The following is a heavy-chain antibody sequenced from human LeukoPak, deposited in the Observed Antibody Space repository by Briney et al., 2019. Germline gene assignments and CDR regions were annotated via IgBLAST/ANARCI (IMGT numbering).Heavy chain of an antibody. CDR1: GFTFSSYW. Sequence: SGGSLRLSCAASGFTFSSYWMSWVRQAPGKGLEWVANIKQDGSEKYYVDSVEGRFTISRDNAKNSLYLKMNSLRAEDTALYYCARVYCSTTSCYNDYWGQGTLVTVSS. D-gene: IGHD2-2*02. CDR3: ARVYCSTTSCYNDY. J-gene: IGHJ4*02. V-gene: IGHV3-7*04. CDR2: IKQDGSEK.